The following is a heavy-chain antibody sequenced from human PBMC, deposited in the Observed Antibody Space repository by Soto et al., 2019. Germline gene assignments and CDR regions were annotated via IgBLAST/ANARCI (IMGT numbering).Heavy chain of an antibody. D-gene: IGHD2-8*01. CDR1: GDSIGTTHSY. CDR3: ARHEGNGNVWPLDY. J-gene: IGHJ4*02. V-gene: IGHV4-39*01. CDR2: IHYSGST. Sequence: LSLTCTVSGDSIGTTHSYWAWIRQSPGKGLEWIGNIHYSGSTYYMPSLRSRVTLSVDTSKNQFSLRLTSVTAEDTAVYYCARHEGNGNVWPLDYWGQGILVTVSS.